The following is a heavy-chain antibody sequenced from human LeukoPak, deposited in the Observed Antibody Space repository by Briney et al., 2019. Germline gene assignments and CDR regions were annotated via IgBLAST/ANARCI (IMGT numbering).Heavy chain of an antibody. Sequence: GGSLRLSCVASGFTFSSYSMNWVRQAPGKGLEWVSYTSSSSSYIYYADSVKGRFTISRDNAKNSLYLQMNSLRAEDTAVYYCARSYGGTTIGSGDYWGQGTLVTVSS. D-gene: IGHD1-7*01. CDR3: ARSYGGTTIGSGDY. CDR1: GFTFSSYS. J-gene: IGHJ4*02. CDR2: TSSSSSYI. V-gene: IGHV3-21*05.